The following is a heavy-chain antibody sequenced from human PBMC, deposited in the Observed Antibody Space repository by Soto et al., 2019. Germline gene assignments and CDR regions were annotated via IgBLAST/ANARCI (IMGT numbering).Heavy chain of an antibody. V-gene: IGHV1-2*04. J-gene: IGHJ4*02. CDR2: IHPSNGGT. CDR1: GYTFTGYA. Sequence: QVHLVQSGAEVKKPGASVKVSCKASGYTFTGYAIHWVRQAPGQGLEWMGWIHPSNGGTYSAQKFRGWATMTRDTTTSTAYTDMSMLTSNHTAVYDGAIQRRWLCYCGQGHMVTVSS. D-gene: IGHD5-12*01. CDR3: AIQRRWLCY.